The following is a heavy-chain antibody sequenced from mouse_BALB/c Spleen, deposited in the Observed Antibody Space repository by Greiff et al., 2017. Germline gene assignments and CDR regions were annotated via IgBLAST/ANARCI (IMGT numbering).Heavy chain of an antibody. CDR2: ISTYYGDA. V-gene: IGHV1S137*01. CDR3: ARSEGYAMDY. Sequence: QVQLKESGAELVRPGVSVKISCKGSGYTFTDYAMHWVKQSHAKSLEWIGVISTYYGDASYNQKFKGKATMTVDKSSSTAYMELARLTSEDSAIYYCARSEGYAMDYWGQGTSVTVSS. CDR1: GYTFTDYA. J-gene: IGHJ4*01.